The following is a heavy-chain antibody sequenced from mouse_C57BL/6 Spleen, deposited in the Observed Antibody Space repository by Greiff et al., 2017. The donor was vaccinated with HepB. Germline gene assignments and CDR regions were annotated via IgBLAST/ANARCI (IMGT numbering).Heavy chain of an antibody. CDR3: ARVDDGYYGFAY. CDR2: INYDGSST. V-gene: IGHV5-16*01. J-gene: IGHJ3*01. D-gene: IGHD2-3*01. CDR1: GFTFSDYY. Sequence: EVKLVESEGGLVQPGSSMKLSCTASGFTFSDYYMAWVRQVPEKGLEWVANINYDGSSTYYLDSLKSRFIISRDNAKNILYLQMSSLKSEDTATYYCARVDDGYYGFAYWGQGTLVTVSA.